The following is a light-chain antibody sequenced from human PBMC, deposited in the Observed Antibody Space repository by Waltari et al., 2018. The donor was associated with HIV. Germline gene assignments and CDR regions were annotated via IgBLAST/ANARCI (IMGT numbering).Light chain of an antibody. V-gene: IGLV2-14*01. CDR1: STDICAYNY. Sequence: QSALAQPASVSGSPGPSITTSSTGTSTDICAYNYVSWYPKHPDKAPKVIIYQVKSRPSGVSDRFSGYKSGNTASLTISGLQAEDDADYYCSSYTTSSTYVFGRGTTVSVL. CDR3: SSYTTSSTYV. J-gene: IGLJ1*01. CDR2: QVK.